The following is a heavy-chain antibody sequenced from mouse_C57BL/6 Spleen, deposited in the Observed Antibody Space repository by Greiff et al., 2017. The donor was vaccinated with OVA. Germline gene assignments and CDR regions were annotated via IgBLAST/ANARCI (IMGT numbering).Heavy chain of an antibody. CDR2: IYPSDSET. D-gene: IGHD3-3*01. V-gene: IGHV1-61*01. Sequence: QVHVKQPGAELVRPGSSVKLSCKASGYTFTSYWMDWVKQRPGQGLEWIGNIYPSDSETHYNQKFKDKATLTVDKSSSTAYMQLSSLTSEDSAVCCCARRNRGTGYFGYWGQGTTLTVSS. J-gene: IGHJ2*01. CDR1: GYTFTSYW. CDR3: ARRNRGTGYFGY.